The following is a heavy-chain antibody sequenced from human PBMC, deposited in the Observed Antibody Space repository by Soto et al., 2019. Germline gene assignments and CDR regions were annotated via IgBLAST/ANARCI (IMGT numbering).Heavy chain of an antibody. CDR1: GFTFSSYA. Sequence: GGSLRLSCAASGFTFSSYAMSWVRQAPGKGLEWVSAISGSGGSTYYADSVKGRFTISRDNSKNTLYLQMNSLRAEDTAVYYCAKDSAYDFWSGYDSRDRFDPWGQGTLVTVSS. CDR2: ISGSGGST. CDR3: AKDSAYDFWSGYDSRDRFDP. D-gene: IGHD3-3*01. V-gene: IGHV3-23*01. J-gene: IGHJ5*02.